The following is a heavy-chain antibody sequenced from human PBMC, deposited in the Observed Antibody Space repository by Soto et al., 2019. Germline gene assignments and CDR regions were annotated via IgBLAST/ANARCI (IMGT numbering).Heavy chain of an antibody. CDR1: GYTFTSYG. Sequence: QVQLVQSGAEVKKPGASVKVSCKASGYTFTSYGISWVRQAPGQGLEWMGWISAYNGNTNYAQKLQGRVTMTTDTSPSTAYMELRSLRSDDTAVYYCARDLKAPRVYYYGMDVWGQGTTVTVSS. CDR2: ISAYNGNT. CDR3: ARDLKAPRVYYYGMDV. D-gene: IGHD3-10*01. J-gene: IGHJ6*02. V-gene: IGHV1-18*04.